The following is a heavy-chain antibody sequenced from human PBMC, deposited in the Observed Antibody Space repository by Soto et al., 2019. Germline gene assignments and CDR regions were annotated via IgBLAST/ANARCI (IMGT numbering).Heavy chain of an antibody. Sequence: EVQLMESGGGLVQPGGSLRLSCAASGFTFSSYAMSWVRQAPGKGLEWVSVITGSGSTTYYADSVKGRFTISRDNSKNTLYLQMNSRGAEDTVVYYCARRGGAVGYWGQGTLVTVSS. V-gene: IGHV3-23*01. D-gene: IGHD1-26*01. CDR3: ARRGGAVGY. CDR2: ITGSGSTT. J-gene: IGHJ4*02. CDR1: GFTFSSYA.